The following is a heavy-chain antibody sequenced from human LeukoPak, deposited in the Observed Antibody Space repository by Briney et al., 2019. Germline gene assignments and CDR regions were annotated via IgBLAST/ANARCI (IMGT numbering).Heavy chain of an antibody. CDR1: GGFISSYY. D-gene: IGHD3-9*01. Sequence: SETLSLTCTVSGGFISSYYWSWIRQPPGKGLEWIGYIYYSGSTNYNPSLKSRVTISVDTSKNQFSLKLSSVTAADTAVYYCARDRHRRILTGYYDAFDIWGQGTMVTVSS. V-gene: IGHV4-59*01. CDR2: IYYSGST. J-gene: IGHJ3*02. CDR3: ARDRHRRILTGYYDAFDI.